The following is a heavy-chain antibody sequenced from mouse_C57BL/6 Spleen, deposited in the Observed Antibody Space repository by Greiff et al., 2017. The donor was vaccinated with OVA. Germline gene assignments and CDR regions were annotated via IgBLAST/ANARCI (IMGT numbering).Heavy chain of an antibody. CDR1: GFNIKDYY. J-gene: IGHJ2*01. Sequence: VQLQQSGAELVRPGASVKLSCTASGFNIKDYYMHWVKQRPEQGLEWIGRIDPEDGDTEYAPKFPGKATMTAETSSNTAYLQLSSLTSEDTAVYYCTTITTVVATGGYYFDYWGQGTTLTVSS. CDR3: TTITTVVATGGYYFDY. D-gene: IGHD1-1*01. V-gene: IGHV14-1*01. CDR2: IDPEDGDT.